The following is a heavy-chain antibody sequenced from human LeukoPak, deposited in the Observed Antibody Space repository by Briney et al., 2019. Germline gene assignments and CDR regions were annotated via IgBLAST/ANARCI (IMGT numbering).Heavy chain of an antibody. CDR1: GFIFSNHG. Sequence: GGSLRLSCAASGFIFSNHGMNWVRQAPGKGLKWVSGITGDGRTYYVDSVKGRFTISRDNSKNTLYLQMNILRAEDTAIYYCAKDRAWGAFAYWGQGTLVTVSS. V-gene: IGHV3-23*01. J-gene: IGHJ4*02. CDR3: AKDRAWGAFAY. CDR2: ITGDGRT. D-gene: IGHD1-26*01.